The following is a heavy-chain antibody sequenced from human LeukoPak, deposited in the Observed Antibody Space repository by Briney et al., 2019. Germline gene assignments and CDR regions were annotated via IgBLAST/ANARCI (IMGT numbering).Heavy chain of an antibody. Sequence: ASVKVSCKASGYTFTSYDINWVRQATGQGLEWMGWMNPNSGNTGYAQKFQGRVTITRNTSISTAYMELSSLRSEDTAVYYCARGVATSGAFDIWGQGTVVTVSS. V-gene: IGHV1-8*03. CDR2: MNPNSGNT. CDR1: GYTFTSYD. D-gene: IGHD5-12*01. J-gene: IGHJ3*02. CDR3: ARGVATSGAFDI.